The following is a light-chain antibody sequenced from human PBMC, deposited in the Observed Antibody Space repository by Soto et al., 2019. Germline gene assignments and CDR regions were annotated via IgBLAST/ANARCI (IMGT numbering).Light chain of an antibody. CDR1: QSISSW. J-gene: IGKJ1*01. V-gene: IGKV1-5*01. Sequence: DIQMTQSPSTLSASVGDRVTITCRASQSISSWLAWYQQKPGKAPKLLMYDASSLESGVPSRFSGCGSGTEFTLTISSLQPDDFATYYCQQYNSYWAFGQGTKVEVK. CDR2: DAS. CDR3: QQYNSYWA.